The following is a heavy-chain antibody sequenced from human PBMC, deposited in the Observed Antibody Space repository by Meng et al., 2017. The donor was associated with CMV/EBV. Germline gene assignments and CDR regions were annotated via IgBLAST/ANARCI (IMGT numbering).Heavy chain of an antibody. D-gene: IGHD6-6*01. V-gene: IGHV3-7*01. CDR2: IKVDGSDK. J-gene: IGHJ4*02. Sequence: GESLKISCAASGFTFSIYWMTWVRQAPGKGLEWVANIKVDGSDKYYVDSVKGRFTISRDNAKNSVYLQMNSPRAEDTAVYYCARDPPNGWYSSSGTFDYWGQGTLVTVSS. CDR3: ARDPPNGWYSSSGTFDY. CDR1: GFTFSIYW.